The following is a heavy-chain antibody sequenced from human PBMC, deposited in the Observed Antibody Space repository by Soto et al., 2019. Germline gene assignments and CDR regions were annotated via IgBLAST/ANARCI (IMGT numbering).Heavy chain of an antibody. Sequence: GGSLRLSCAASGFSFSAYSMNWVRQAPGKGLEWLSYIIGSNIWYADSVRGRFSISRDNAKNSLHLHLNSLRPEDTAVYFCTRDHDWAFDNWGQGALVTVSS. CDR1: GFSFSAYS. D-gene: IGHD3-9*01. CDR3: TRDHDWAFDN. CDR2: IIGSNI. V-gene: IGHV3-48*01. J-gene: IGHJ4*02.